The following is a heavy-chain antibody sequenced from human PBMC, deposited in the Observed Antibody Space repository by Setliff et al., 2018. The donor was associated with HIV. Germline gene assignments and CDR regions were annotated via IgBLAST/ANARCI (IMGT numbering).Heavy chain of an antibody. CDR1: GGTFSNYA. J-gene: IGHJ2*01. D-gene: IGHD3-10*01. V-gene: IGHV1-69*13. CDR3: ARDDHYYDSGSFYSDWYFDL. CDR2: IIPIFGST. Sequence: SVKVSCKASGGTFSNYAISWVRQAPGQGLEWMGGIIPIFGSTKYAQKFQDRVTITADESTYTADMELSSLRSEDTAVYYCARDDHYYDSGSFYSDWYFDLWVPETLLVTVSS.